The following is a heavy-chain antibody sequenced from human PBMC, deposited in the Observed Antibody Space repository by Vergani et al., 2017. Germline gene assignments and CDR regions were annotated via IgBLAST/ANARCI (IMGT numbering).Heavy chain of an antibody. Sequence: EVQLVQSGAEVKKPGESLKISCQGSGYSITSYWIGWVRQMPGKGLEWMGIIYPGDSDARYSPSFQGQVTISADKSISTTYLQWSSLKASDTAMCYFARQISLTTFDCWGQGTLVTVSS. V-gene: IGHV5-51*01. D-gene: IGHD4-11*01. CDR1: GYSITSYW. CDR3: ARQISLTTFDC. J-gene: IGHJ4*02. CDR2: IYPGDSDA.